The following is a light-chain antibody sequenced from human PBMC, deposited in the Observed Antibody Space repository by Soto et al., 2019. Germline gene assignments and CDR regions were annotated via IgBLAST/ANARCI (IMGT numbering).Light chain of an antibody. J-gene: IGLJ1*01. Sequence: QSVLTQPPSVSGAPGQRVTISCTGSSSSIGAGYDVHWYHQLPGAAPKLLVSGNNKRPSGVPDRFSASKSGTSASLAITGLQTEDDAQYYCQSYDSRLTAYVFGTGTKLTVL. CDR3: QSYDSRLTAYV. CDR2: GNN. CDR1: SSSIGAGYD. V-gene: IGLV1-40*01.